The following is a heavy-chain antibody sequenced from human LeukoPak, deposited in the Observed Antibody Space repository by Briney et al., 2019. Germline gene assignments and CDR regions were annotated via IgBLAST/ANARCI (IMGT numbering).Heavy chain of an antibody. CDR2: ISDSSTTI. D-gene: IGHD3-3*01. CDR1: GFTFSSYS. Sequence: GGSLRLSCAASGFTFSSYSMNWVRQAPGKGLEWVSYISDSSTTIYYADSVKGRFTISRDNAKNSLYLQMNSLRAEDTAVYYCARVAVYYDFWSGNFDYWGQGTLVTVSS. V-gene: IGHV3-48*04. CDR3: ARVAVYYDFWSGNFDY. J-gene: IGHJ4*02.